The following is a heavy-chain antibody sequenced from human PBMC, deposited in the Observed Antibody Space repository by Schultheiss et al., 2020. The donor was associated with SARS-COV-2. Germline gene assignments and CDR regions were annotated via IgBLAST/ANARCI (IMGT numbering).Heavy chain of an antibody. J-gene: IGHJ5*02. V-gene: IGHV3-21*01. Sequence: GGSLRLSCAASGFTFSSYGMHWVRQAPGKGLEWVSSISSSSSYIYYADSVKGRFTISRDNAKNSLYLQMNSLRAEDTAVYYCARGHGDYDSGWFDPWGQGTLVTVSS. CDR2: ISSSSSYI. CDR3: ARGHGDYDSGWFDP. D-gene: IGHD4-17*01. CDR1: GFTFSSYG.